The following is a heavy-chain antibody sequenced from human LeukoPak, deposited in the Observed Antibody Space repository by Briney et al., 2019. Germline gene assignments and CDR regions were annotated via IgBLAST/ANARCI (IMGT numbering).Heavy chain of an antibody. CDR1: GFTFSSYG. Sequence: GGSLRLSCSASGFTFSSYGMHWVRQAPGKGLEWVALISYDGSNKYYADSVKGRFTISRDNSKNTLYLQMNSLRAEDTAVYYCARDVAPTVAGGFDYWGQGTLVTVSS. CDR2: ISYDGSNK. D-gene: IGHD2-15*01. J-gene: IGHJ4*02. V-gene: IGHV3-30*19. CDR3: ARDVAPTVAGGFDY.